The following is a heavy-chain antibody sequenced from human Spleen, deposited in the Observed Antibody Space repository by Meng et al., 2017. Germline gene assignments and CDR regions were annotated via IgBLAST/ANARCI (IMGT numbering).Heavy chain of an antibody. Sequence: QVVLVQSGAEGKNPGASVKVSCKASGYTFAAYWIHWLRQAPGQGLEWMGRIDPNNDHTQYAQNFQGRVTMTSDTSISTVYMELNGLRSDDTAMYYCARDEDISAAGKLFGDYWGQGTLVTVSS. D-gene: IGHD6-13*01. J-gene: IGHJ4*02. CDR3: ARDEDISAAGKLFGDY. V-gene: IGHV1-2*06. CDR2: IDPNNDHT. CDR1: GYTFAAYW.